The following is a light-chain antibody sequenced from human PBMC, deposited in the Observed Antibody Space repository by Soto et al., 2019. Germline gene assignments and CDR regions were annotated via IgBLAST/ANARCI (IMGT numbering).Light chain of an antibody. CDR2: NNN. CDR3: AAWDDRLDGVV. Sequence: QSVLTQPPSASGTPGQRVTISCSGSSSNIGSNTVNWYQQLPGTAPKLLIYNNNQRPSGVPDRISGSKSGTSASLAISGLQSEDEADYYCAAWDDRLDGVVFGGGTKLTVL. CDR1: SSNIGSNT. V-gene: IGLV1-44*01. J-gene: IGLJ2*01.